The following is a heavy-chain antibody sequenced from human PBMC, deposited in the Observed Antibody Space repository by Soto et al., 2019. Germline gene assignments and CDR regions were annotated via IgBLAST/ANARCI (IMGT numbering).Heavy chain of an antibody. CDR2: INHSGST. CDR3: ARSRITIFGVVIRTNWFDP. CDR1: GGSFSGYY. J-gene: IGHJ5*02. D-gene: IGHD3-3*01. V-gene: IGHV4-34*01. Sequence: QVQLQQWGAGLLKPSETLSLTCAVYGGSFSGYYWSWIRQPPGKGLEWIGEINHSGSTNYNPSLKSRVTISVDTSKNQFSLKLSSVTAADTAVYYCARSRITIFGVVIRTNWFDPWGQGTLVTVSS.